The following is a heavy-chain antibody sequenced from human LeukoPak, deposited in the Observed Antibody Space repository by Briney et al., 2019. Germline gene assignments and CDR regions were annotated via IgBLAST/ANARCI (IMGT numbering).Heavy chain of an antibody. J-gene: IGHJ3*02. D-gene: IGHD1-26*01. CDR3: ASVRELSTSAFDI. CDR1: GGSISSYY. Sequence: SETLSLTCTVSGGSISSYYWSWIRQPAGKGLEWIGRIYTSGSTNYNPSLKSRVTMSVDTSKNQFSLQLNSVTPEDTAVYYCASVRELSTSAFDIWGQGTMVTVSS. CDR2: IYTSGST. V-gene: IGHV4-4*07.